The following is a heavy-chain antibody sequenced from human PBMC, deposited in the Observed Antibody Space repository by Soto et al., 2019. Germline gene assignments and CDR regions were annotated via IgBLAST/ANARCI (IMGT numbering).Heavy chain of an antibody. CDR1: GFTFSSYA. CDR2: ISYDGSNK. CDR3: ARDRLRYNWNYLPYYYYGMDV. V-gene: IGHV3-30-3*01. D-gene: IGHD1-7*01. Sequence: QVQLVESGGGVVQPGRSLRLSCAASGFTFSSYAMHWVRQAPGKGLEWVAVISYDGSNKYYADSVKGRFTISRDNSKNTLYLQMNSLRAEDTAVYYCARDRLRYNWNYLPYYYYGMDVRGQGTTVTVSS. J-gene: IGHJ6*02.